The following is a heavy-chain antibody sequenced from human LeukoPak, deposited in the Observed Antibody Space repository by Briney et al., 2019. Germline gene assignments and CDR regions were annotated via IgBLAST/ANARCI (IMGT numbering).Heavy chain of an antibody. J-gene: IGHJ3*02. V-gene: IGHV1-69*05. CDR1: GGTFSSYA. D-gene: IGHD2-15*01. Sequence: GASVKVSCKASGGTFSSYAISWVRQAPGQGLEWMGGIIPIFGTANYAQKFQGRVTITTDESTSTAYMELSSLRSGDTAVYYCARRVAPTSNAFDIWGQGTMVTVSS. CDR3: ARRVAPTSNAFDI. CDR2: IIPIFGTA.